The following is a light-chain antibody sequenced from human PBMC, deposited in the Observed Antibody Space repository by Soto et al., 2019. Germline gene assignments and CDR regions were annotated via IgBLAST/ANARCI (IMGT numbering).Light chain of an antibody. J-gene: IGLJ1*01. CDR1: SSDVGGYNY. CDR3: SSYTTSNTRQMV. CDR2: DVS. Sequence: QSALTQPASVSGSPGQSITISCTGTSSDVGGYNYVSWYQQHPGKAPKFMIYDVSNRPSGVSNRFSGSKSGNTASLTISGLPAEDEADYYCSSYTTSNTRQMVFGTGTKLTVL. V-gene: IGLV2-14*01.